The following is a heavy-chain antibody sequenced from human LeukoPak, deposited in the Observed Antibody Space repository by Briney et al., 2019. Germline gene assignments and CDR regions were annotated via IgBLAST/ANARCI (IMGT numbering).Heavy chain of an antibody. D-gene: IGHD2-15*01. CDR1: GGSISSYY. CDR2: IYTSGST. J-gene: IGHJ5*02. CDR3: ARDRVVVVAARSTWFDP. V-gene: IGHV4-4*07. Sequence: SETLSLTCTVSGGSISSYYWSWIRQPAGKGLEWIGRIYTSGSTNYNPSLKGRVTMSVDTSKNQFSLKLSSVTAADTAVYYCARDRVVVVAARSTWFDPWGQGTLVTVSS.